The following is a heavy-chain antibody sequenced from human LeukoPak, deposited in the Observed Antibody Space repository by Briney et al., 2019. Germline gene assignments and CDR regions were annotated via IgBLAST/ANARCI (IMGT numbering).Heavy chain of an antibody. CDR2: IRDDGSTR. V-gene: IGHV3-30*02. CDR3: AKVPHSWGLFDS. D-gene: IGHD3-16*01. J-gene: IGHJ4*02. Sequence: PGGSLRLSCAASGFTFSRYGLHWVRQAPGKGLEWVAFIRDDGSTRYYAGSVKGRFTVSRDNPKNTLYLQMDSLRTEDTAVYYCAKVPHSWGLFDSWGQGTLVTVSS. CDR1: GFTFSRYG.